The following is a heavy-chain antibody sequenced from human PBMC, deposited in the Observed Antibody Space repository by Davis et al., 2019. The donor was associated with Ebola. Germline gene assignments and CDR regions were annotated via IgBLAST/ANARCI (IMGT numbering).Heavy chain of an antibody. CDR1: VYSFPPYA. J-gene: IGHJ6*02. CDR2: INAGNGNT. V-gene: IGHV1-3*01. D-gene: IGHD3-3*01. Sequence: AASVKVSCKASVYSFPPYAMHWVRQAPGQRLEWMGWINAGNGNTKYSQKLQGRVTITRDTFASTAYMELSSLRSEDTAVYYCARDLRIFGVVGIYYYYGMDVWGQGTTVTVS. CDR3: ARDLRIFGVVGIYYYYGMDV.